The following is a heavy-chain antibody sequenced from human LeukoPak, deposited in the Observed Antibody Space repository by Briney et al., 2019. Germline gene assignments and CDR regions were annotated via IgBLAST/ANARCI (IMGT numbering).Heavy chain of an antibody. CDR1: GYTFTGYY. V-gene: IGHV1-2*06. CDR2: INPNSGGT. J-gene: IGHJ3*02. D-gene: IGHD3-22*01. Sequence: ASVKVSCKASGYTFTGYYMHWVRQAPGQGLEWMGRINPNSGGTNYAQKFQGRVTMTRDTSISTAYMELSRLRSDDTAVYYCARATTYYYDSSGYYYDHDAFDIWGQGTMVTVSS. CDR3: ARATTYYYDSSGYYYDHDAFDI.